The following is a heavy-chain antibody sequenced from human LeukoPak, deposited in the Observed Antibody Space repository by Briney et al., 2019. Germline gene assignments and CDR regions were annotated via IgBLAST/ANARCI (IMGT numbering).Heavy chain of an antibody. CDR1: GGSISSYY. CDR2: IYYSGST. CDR3: ASLLFYGLGADY. J-gene: IGHJ4*02. V-gene: IGHV4-59*01. Sequence: SETLSLTCTVSGGSISSYYWSWIRQPPGKGLEWIGYIYYSGSTNYNPSLKSRVTISVDTSKNQFSLKLSSVTAEDTAVYYCASLLFYGLGADYWGQGTLVTVSS. D-gene: IGHD3-10*01.